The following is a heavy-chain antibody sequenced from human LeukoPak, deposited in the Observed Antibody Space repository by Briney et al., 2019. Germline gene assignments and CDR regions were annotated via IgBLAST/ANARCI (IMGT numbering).Heavy chain of an antibody. Sequence: GGSLRLALSGSGFIVGEYGMSWGRQPPGKGRQWGSCISRSGATTGYSDYVKGRFTISRDHATNFVYLQMDRLRAQDTALYYCARIDPAGRTWGQGPLVIVSA. J-gene: IGHJ4*02. D-gene: IGHD6-25*01. V-gene: IGHV3-20*03. CDR1: GFIVGEYG. CDR3: ARIDPAGRT. CDR2: ISRSGATT.